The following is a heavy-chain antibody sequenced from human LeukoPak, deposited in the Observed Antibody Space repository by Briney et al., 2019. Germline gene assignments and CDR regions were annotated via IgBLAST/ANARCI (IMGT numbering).Heavy chain of an antibody. CDR1: GYSISSGYY. D-gene: IGHD5-12*01. J-gene: IGHJ4*02. CDR3: ARGNGGYSGYEYFDY. Sequence: SSETLSLTCTVSGYSISSGYYWGWIRQPPGKGLEWIGSIYHSGSTYYNPSLKSRVTISVDTSKNQFSLKLSSVTAADTAVYYCARGNGGYSGYEYFDYWGQGTLVTVSS. V-gene: IGHV4-38-2*02. CDR2: IYHSGST.